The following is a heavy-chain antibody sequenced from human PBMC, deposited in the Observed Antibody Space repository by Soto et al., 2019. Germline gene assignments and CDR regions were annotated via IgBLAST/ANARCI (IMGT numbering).Heavy chain of an antibody. J-gene: IGHJ4*02. CDR2: IYWDDAK. CDR3: AHRYSAHYAY. V-gene: IGHV2-5*02. Sequence: QITLKESGPTLVKPTQTLTLTCTFSGFSISTSGVGVGWIRQPPGKALEWLALIYWDDAKRYSPSLKSRLTITKDTPKNQVVLTMTNMHPVDTATYYCAHRYSAHYAYWGQGTLVPVSS. CDR1: GFSISTSGVG. D-gene: IGHD1-26*01.